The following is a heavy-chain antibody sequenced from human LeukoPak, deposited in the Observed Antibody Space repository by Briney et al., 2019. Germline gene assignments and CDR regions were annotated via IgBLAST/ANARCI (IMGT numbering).Heavy chain of an antibody. J-gene: IGHJ3*01. CDR2: ISGSGITT. V-gene: IGHV3-48*01. CDR1: GFTFSSYN. Sequence: GGSLRLTCAASGFTFSSYNMNWVRQAPGKGLEWASYISGSGITTNYADSVKGRFTISRDNAKNSLYLQMNNLRAEDTAVYYCARPTTSGCFPHWGQGTMVTVSS. D-gene: IGHD6-19*01. CDR3: ARPTTSGCFPH.